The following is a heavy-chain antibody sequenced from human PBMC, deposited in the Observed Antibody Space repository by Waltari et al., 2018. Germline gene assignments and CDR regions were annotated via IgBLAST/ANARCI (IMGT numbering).Heavy chain of an antibody. J-gene: IGHJ6*02. CDR2: MDTEGRKI. CDR3: ATHGPGDYGMDG. Sequence: WMHGVRKGPGQGLEWVSRMDTEGRKITCAVVVRGRFTISGDNIKKTLYLQVNSLRVEDTAEYYGATHGPGDYGMDGWGQGATVTFSS. V-gene: IGHV3-74*03. CDR1: W. D-gene: IGHD3-10*01.